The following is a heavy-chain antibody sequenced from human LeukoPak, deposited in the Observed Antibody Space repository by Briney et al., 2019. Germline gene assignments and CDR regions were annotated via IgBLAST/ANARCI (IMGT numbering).Heavy chain of an antibody. V-gene: IGHV1-18*01. CDR1: GYTFTSYG. CDR3: ARDGDCSGGSCYWRYYYYGMDV. Sequence: ASVKVPCKASGYTFTSYGISWVRQAPGQGLEWMGWISAYNGNTNYAQKLQGRVTMTTDTSTSTAYMELRSLRSDDTAVYYCARDGDCSGGSCYWRYYYYGMDVWGQGTTVTVSS. J-gene: IGHJ6*02. D-gene: IGHD2-15*01. CDR2: ISAYNGNT.